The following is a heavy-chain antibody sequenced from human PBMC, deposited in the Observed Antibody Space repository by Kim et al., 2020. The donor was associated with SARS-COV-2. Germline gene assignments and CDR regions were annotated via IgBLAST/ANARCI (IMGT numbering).Heavy chain of an antibody. Sequence: GESLKISCKGSGYSFTSYWISWVRQMPGKGLEWMGRIDPSDSYTNYSPSFQGHVTISADKSISTAYLQWSSLKASDTAMYYCATSRGYSYGYRRPNYYYGMDVWGQGTTVTVS. CDR1: GYSFTSYW. D-gene: IGHD5-18*01. CDR2: IDPSDSYT. CDR3: ATSRGYSYGYRRPNYYYGMDV. J-gene: IGHJ6*02. V-gene: IGHV5-10-1*01.